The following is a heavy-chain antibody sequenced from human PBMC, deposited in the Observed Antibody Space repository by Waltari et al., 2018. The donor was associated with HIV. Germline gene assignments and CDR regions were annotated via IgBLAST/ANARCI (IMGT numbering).Heavy chain of an antibody. J-gene: IGHJ4*02. CDR2: IKRKNDGGTI. D-gene: IGHD2-21*01. CDR3: VTDAVAVPLDTAY. CDR1: GFTFLNAW. V-gene: IGHV3-15*01. Sequence: EVHLVESGGGLVKPGGSLRVSCTVSGFTFLNAWMSWVRQAPGKGRGWLGRIKRKNDGGTIDYAAPVKDRFTILRDDSKHTLYLEMSSLKIEDTGIYYCVTDAVAVPLDTAYWGQGTLVTVSS.